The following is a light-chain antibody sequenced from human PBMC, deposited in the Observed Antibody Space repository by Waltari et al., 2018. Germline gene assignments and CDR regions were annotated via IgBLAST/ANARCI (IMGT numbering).Light chain of an antibody. CDR2: GAS. CDR1: QSIGRS. J-gene: IGKJ1*01. Sequence: EIMLTQSPGTLSLSPGERANLSCRTSQSIGRSLAWYQQKPGQAPRLLIYGASSRATDIPDRFSGSGSGTDFSLTINTLEPEDCALYYCQHYVRLPVTFGQGTKVEIK. CDR3: QHYVRLPVT. V-gene: IGKV3-20*01.